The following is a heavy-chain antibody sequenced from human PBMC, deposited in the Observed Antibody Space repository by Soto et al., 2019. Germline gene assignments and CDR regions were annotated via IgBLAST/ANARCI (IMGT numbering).Heavy chain of an antibody. V-gene: IGHV3-30*18. D-gene: IGHD6-13*01. CDR3: AKDQRGGQQLGDY. Sequence: QVQLVESRGGVVQPGRSLRLSCAASGFTFSSYGMHWVRQAPGKGLEWVAVISYDGSNKYYADSVKGRFTISRDNSKNTLYLQMNSLRAEDTAVYYCAKDQRGGQQLGDYWGQGTLVTVSS. CDR1: GFTFSSYG. CDR2: ISYDGSNK. J-gene: IGHJ4*02.